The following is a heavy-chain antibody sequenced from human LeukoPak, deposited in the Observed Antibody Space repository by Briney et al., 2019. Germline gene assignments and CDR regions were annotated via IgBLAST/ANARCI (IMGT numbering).Heavy chain of an antibody. Sequence: PGGSLRLSCAASGFTFSSYAMHWVRQAPGKGLEWVAVISYDGSNKYYADSVKGRFTISRDNSKNTLYLQMNSLRAEDTAVYYCARDQSNSGYVDYWGQGTLVTVSS. CDR3: ARDQSNSGYVDY. CDR2: ISYDGSNK. V-gene: IGHV3-30-3*01. J-gene: IGHJ4*02. D-gene: IGHD1-26*01. CDR1: GFTFSSYA.